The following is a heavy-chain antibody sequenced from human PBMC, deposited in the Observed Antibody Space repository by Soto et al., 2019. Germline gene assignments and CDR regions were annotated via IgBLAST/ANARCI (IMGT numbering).Heavy chain of an antibody. CDR1: GFTFSSYE. V-gene: IGHV3-48*03. CDR2: ISSSGSTI. Sequence: EVQLVESGGGLVQPGGSLRLSCAASGFTFSSYEMNWVRQAPGKGLKWVSYISSSGSTIYYADSVKGRFTISRDNAKNSLYLQMNSLRAEDTAVYYCARGAYCSSTSCYTDYYYGMDVWGQGTTVTVSS. J-gene: IGHJ6*02. CDR3: ARGAYCSSTSCYTDYYYGMDV. D-gene: IGHD2-2*02.